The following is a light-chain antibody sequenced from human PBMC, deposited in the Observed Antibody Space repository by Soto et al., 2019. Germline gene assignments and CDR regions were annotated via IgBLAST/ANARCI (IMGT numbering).Light chain of an antibody. CDR1: SSDVGAYNY. V-gene: IGLV2-14*01. J-gene: IGLJ1*01. CDR2: DVS. CDR3: SSYTSSSTFWV. Sequence: QSALTQPASVSGSPGQSITISCTGTSSDVGAYNYVSWYQQYLGKAPKLIIYDVSHRPSGVSNRFSGSKSGNTASLTISGLQAEDDADYFCSSYTSSSTFWVFGTGTKVTVL.